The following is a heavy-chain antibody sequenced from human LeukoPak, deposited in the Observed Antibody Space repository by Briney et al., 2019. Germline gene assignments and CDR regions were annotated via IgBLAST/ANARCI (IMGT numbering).Heavy chain of an antibody. CDR2: IIPIFGTA. CDR3: ARARTMVTRYYYGMDV. Sequence: SVKVSCTASGGTFSSYAISWVRQAPGQGLEWMGGIIPIFGTANYAQKFQGRVTITADESTSTAYMELSSPRSEDTAVYYCARARTMVTRYYYGMDVWGQGTTVTVSS. CDR1: GGTFSSYA. J-gene: IGHJ6*02. V-gene: IGHV1-69*13. D-gene: IGHD5-18*01.